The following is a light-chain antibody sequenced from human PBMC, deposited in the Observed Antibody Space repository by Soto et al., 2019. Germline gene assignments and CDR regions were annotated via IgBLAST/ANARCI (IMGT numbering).Light chain of an antibody. CDR1: QDISNY. J-gene: IGKJ2*01. CDR2: DAS. CDR3: KQYDKLPPYT. Sequence: DIQMTQSPSSLSASVGDRVTITCQASQDISNYLNWYQQKPGKAPKLLNYDASNLETGVPSRFSGSGSGTDFTFTISSLQPEDIATYYCKQYDKLPPYTFGQGTKLEIK. V-gene: IGKV1-33*01.